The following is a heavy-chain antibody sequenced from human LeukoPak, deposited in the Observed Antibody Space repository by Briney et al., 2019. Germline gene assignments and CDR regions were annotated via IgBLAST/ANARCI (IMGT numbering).Heavy chain of an antibody. CDR1: GGSFSGYY. D-gene: IGHD1-1*01. CDR3: ASLGNWKPDY. J-gene: IGHJ4*02. CDR2: INHSGST. V-gene: IGHV4-34*01. Sequence: SETLSLTYAVYGGSFSGYYWSWIRQPLGKGLEWIGEINHSGSTNYNPSLKSRVTISVDTSKNQFSLKLSSVTAADTAVYYCASLGNWKPDYWGQGTLVTVSS.